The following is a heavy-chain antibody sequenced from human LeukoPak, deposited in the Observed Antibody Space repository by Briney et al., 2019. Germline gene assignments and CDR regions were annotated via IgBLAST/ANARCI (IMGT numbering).Heavy chain of an antibody. CDR2: ITNSGYTM. D-gene: IGHD6-13*01. CDR3: ARSRARIAAAVYYFDY. CDR1: GFTFDDYF. Sequence: GGSLRLSCAAAGFTFDDYFMGWVRQAPGKGLEWVSYITNSGYTMYYADSVRGRFTISKDNAKNSFYLHMRGLRAEDTAVYYCARSRARIAAAVYYFDYWGQGTPVTVSS. J-gene: IGHJ4*02. V-gene: IGHV3-11*01.